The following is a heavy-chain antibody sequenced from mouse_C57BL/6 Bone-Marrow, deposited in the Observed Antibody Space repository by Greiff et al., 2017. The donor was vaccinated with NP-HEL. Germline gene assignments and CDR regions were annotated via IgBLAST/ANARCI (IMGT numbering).Heavy chain of an antibody. CDR3: AIWLRRNAMDY. Sequence: EVKLMESGGGLVKPGGSLKLSCAASGFTFSDYGMHWVRQAPEKGLEWVAYISSGSSTIYYADTVKGRFTISRDNAKNTLFLQMTSLRSEDTAMYYCAIWLRRNAMDYWGQGTSVTVSS. CDR1: GFTFSDYG. CDR2: ISSGSSTI. J-gene: IGHJ4*01. V-gene: IGHV5-17*01. D-gene: IGHD2-2*01.